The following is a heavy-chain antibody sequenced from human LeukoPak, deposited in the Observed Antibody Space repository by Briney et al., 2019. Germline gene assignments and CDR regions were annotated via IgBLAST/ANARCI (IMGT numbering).Heavy chain of an antibody. CDR2: IYTRGST. J-gene: IGHJ6*03. CDR1: GGSISSYY. Sequence: SETLSLTCTVSGGSISSYYWSWIRQPAGKGLEWIGRIYTRGSTNYNPSLKSRVTMSVDTSKNQFSLKLSSVTAADTAVYYCARETYCSSTSCYKGGLYYYYYMDVWGKGTTVTVSS. V-gene: IGHV4-4*07. D-gene: IGHD2-2*02. CDR3: ARETYCSSTSCYKGGLYYYYYMDV.